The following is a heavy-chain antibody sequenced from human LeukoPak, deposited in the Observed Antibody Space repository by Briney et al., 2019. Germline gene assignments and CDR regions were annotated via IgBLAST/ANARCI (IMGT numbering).Heavy chain of an antibody. D-gene: IGHD1-7*01. V-gene: IGHV3-21*01. J-gene: IGHJ4*02. CDR3: ARGITGTTIDY. CDR1: GFTFSSYS. CDR2: ISSSSSYI. Sequence: GGSLRLSCAAYGFTFSSYSRNWVRQAPGKGLEWVSSISSSSSYIYYADSVKGRFTISRDNAKNSLYLQMNSLRAEDTAVYYCARGITGTTIDYWGQGTLVTVSS.